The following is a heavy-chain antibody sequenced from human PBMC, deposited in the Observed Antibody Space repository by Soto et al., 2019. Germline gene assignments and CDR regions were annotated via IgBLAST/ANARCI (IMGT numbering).Heavy chain of an antibody. CDR3: ARVCSSTSCYAPGFPYYYYGMDV. Sequence: ASVKVSCKASGYTFTSYGISWVRQAPGQGLEWMGWISAYNGNTNYAQKLQGRVTMTTDTSTSTAYMELRSLRSDDTAMYYCARVCSSTSCYAPGFPYYYYGMDVWGQGTTVTVSS. J-gene: IGHJ6*02. CDR2: ISAYNGNT. D-gene: IGHD2-2*01. V-gene: IGHV1-18*01. CDR1: GYTFTSYG.